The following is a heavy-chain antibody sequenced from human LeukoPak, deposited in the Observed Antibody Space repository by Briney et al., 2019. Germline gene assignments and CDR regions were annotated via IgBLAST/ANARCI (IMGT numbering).Heavy chain of an antibody. Sequence: GGSLRLSCAASGFTFSSYGMHWVRQAPGKGLEWVAFIRYDGSNKYYADSVKGRFTISRDNSKNTLYLQMNSLRAEDTAVYYCTRKSSSGWYLDYWGQGTLVTVSS. D-gene: IGHD6-19*01. CDR2: IRYDGSNK. J-gene: IGHJ4*02. V-gene: IGHV3-30*02. CDR1: GFTFSSYG. CDR3: TRKSSSGWYLDY.